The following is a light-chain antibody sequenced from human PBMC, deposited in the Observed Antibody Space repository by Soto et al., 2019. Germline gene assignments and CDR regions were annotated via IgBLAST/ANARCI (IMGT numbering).Light chain of an antibody. V-gene: IGLV2-14*01. CDR2: HVS. CDR3: SSYTSSGTVL. Sequence: QSALTQPASVSGSPGQSITISCTGTSSDVGGYTYVSWYQQHPGKVPKVMIYHVSNRPSGVSNRFSGSKSGNTASLTISGLQAEDEADYYCSSYTSSGTVLFGGGTQLTVL. J-gene: IGLJ2*01. CDR1: SSDVGGYTY.